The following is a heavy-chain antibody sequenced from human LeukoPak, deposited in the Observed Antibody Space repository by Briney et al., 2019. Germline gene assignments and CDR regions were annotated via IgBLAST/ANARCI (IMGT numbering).Heavy chain of an antibody. CDR1: GFIFSSYS. D-gene: IGHD3-16*01. J-gene: IGHJ4*02. V-gene: IGHV3-48*01. CDR3: ASEWWFGGWDY. Sequence: GGSLRLSCAPSGFIFSSYSFNWVRQAPGKGLEWVAHIGSTGSFVHYADSVKGRFTISRDNADNSLYLQMSSLRAEDTAVYYCASEWWFGGWDYWGQGTVVTVST. CDR2: IGSTGSFV.